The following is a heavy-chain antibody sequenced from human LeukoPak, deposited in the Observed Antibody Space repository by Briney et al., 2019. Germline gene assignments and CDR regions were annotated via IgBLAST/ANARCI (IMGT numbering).Heavy chain of an antibody. V-gene: IGHV5-51*01. CDR2: IYPGDSDT. J-gene: IGHJ6*03. CDR3: ARVGGLHSSWEKYYYYYYHMDV. CDR1: GYSFTSYW. D-gene: IGHD6-13*01. Sequence: GESLKISCKGSGYSFTSYWIGWVRQMPGKGLEWMGIIYPGDSDTRYSPSFQGQVTISADKSISTAYLQWSSLKASDTAMYYCARVGGLHSSWEKYYYYYYHMDVWGKGTTVTVSS.